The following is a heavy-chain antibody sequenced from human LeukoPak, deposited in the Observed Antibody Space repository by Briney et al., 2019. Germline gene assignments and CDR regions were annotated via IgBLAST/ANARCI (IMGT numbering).Heavy chain of an antibody. CDR2: IIPILGIA. J-gene: IGHJ5*02. D-gene: IGHD2-2*01. CDR3: ARDVDCSSTSCLSWFDP. CDR1: GGTFSSYA. Sequence: ASVKVSCKASGGTFSSYAISWVRQAPGQGLEWMGRIIPILGIANYAQKFQGRVTITADKSTSTAYMELYSLRSEDTAVHYCARDVDCSSTSCLSWFDPWGQGTLVTVSS. V-gene: IGHV1-69*04.